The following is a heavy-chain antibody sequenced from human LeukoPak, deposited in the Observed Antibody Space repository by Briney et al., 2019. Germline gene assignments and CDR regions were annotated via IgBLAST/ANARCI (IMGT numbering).Heavy chain of an antibody. CDR1: GGTFSSYA. Sequence: ASVKVSCKASGGTFSSYAISWVRQAPGQGLEWMGRIIPILGIANYAQKFQGRVTITADKSTSTAYMELSSLRSEDTAVYYCARTYSGSSGLGEYFQHWGQGTLVTVSS. CDR3: ARTYSGSSGLGEYFQH. CDR2: IIPILGIA. J-gene: IGHJ1*01. V-gene: IGHV1-69*04. D-gene: IGHD1-26*01.